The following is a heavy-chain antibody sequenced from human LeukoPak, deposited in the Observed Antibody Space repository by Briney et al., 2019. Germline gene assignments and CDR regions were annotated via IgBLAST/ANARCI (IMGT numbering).Heavy chain of an antibody. CDR3: ARDPYYYDSAGY. Sequence: GASVKVSCKASGGTFSSYAISWVRQAPGQGLEWMGGIIPIFGTANYAQKFQGRVTITTDESTSTAYMELSSLRSEDTAVYYCARDPYYYDSAGYWGQGTLVTVSS. J-gene: IGHJ4*02. CDR2: IIPIFGTA. D-gene: IGHD3-22*01. CDR1: GGTFSSYA. V-gene: IGHV1-69*05.